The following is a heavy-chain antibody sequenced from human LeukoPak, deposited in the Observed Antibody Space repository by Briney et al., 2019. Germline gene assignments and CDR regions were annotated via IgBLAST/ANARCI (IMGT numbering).Heavy chain of an antibody. CDR2: IYYSGST. CDR1: GGSISSSSYY. D-gene: IGHD2-21*02. CDR3: ARTLLDIVVVTESDAFDI. J-gene: IGHJ3*02. Sequence: SETLSLTCTVSGGSISSSSYYWGWIRQPPGKGLEWIGSIYYSGSTYYNPSLKSRVTISVDTSKNQFSLKLSSVTAADTAVYYCARTLLDIVVVTESDAFDIWGQGTMVTVSS. V-gene: IGHV4-39*01.